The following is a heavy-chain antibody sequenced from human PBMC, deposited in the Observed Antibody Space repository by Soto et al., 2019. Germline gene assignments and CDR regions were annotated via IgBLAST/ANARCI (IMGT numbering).Heavy chain of an antibody. CDR3: ARRYSSSPNYYYYYYMDV. CDR1: GYTFTSYD. CDR2: MNPNSGNT. V-gene: IGHV1-8*01. J-gene: IGHJ6*03. D-gene: IGHD6-6*01. Sequence: ASVKVSCKASGYTFTSYDINWVRQATGQGLEWMGWMNPNSGNTGYAQKFQGRVTMTRNTSISTAYMELSSLRSEDTAVYYCARRYSSSPNYYYYYYMDVWGKGTTVTVSS.